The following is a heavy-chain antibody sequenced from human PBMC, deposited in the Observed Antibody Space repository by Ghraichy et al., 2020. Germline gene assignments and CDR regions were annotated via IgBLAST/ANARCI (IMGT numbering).Heavy chain of an antibody. J-gene: IGHJ4*02. D-gene: IGHD5-12*01. V-gene: IGHV3-11*04. CDR2: ISSTSNTI. CDR3: ARGRGYYDF. CDR1: GFSFSDSY. Sequence: AGSLRLSCAGSGFSFSDSYMTWIRQAPGKGLEWVSYISSTSNTIHYADSVKGRFTISRDNAKNSLYLQMNSLTAEDTAVYYCARGRGYYDFWGQGTLVTVSS.